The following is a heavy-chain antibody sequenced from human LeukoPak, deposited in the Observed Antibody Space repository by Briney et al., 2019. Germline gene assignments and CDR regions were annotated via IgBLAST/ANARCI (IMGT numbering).Heavy chain of an antibody. Sequence: GGSLRRSCAASGFTFSSYAMTWVRQAPGKGLEWVSTISGSGATTYYADSVKGRFTISRDNSKNTLFLQMNSLRAEDTAIYYCAKDRPLNYYDSSGPRSNWFDPWGQGTLVTVSS. CDR1: GFTFSSYA. D-gene: IGHD3-22*01. J-gene: IGHJ5*02. V-gene: IGHV3-23*01. CDR2: ISGSGATT. CDR3: AKDRPLNYYDSSGPRSNWFDP.